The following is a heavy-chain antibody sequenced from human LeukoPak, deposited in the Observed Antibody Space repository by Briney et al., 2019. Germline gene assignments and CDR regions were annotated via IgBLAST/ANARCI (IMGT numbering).Heavy chain of an antibody. V-gene: IGHV4-30-2*01. CDR1: GGSISSGGYS. CDR3: AREGGDIVVVPAASQYSWFDP. J-gene: IGHJ5*02. D-gene: IGHD2-2*01. CDR2: IYHSGST. Sequence: SETLSLTCAVSGGSISSGGYSWSWIRQPPGKGLEWIGYIYHSGSTYYNPSLKSRVTISVDRPKNQFSLKLSSVTAADTAVHYCAREGGDIVVVPAASQYSWFDPWGQGTLVTVSS.